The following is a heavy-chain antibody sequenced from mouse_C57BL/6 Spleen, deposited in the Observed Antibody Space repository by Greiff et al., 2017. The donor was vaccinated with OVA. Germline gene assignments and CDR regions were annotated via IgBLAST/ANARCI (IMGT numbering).Heavy chain of an antibody. Sequence: EVKLVESGGDLVKPGGSLKLSCAASGFTFSSYGMSWVRQTPDKRLEWVATISSGGSYTYYPDSVKGRFTISRDNAKNTLYLQMSSLKSEDTAMYYCARLPYYYGSSSYWYFDVWGTGTTVTVSS. CDR3: ARLPYYYGSSSYWYFDV. CDR1: GFTFSSYG. D-gene: IGHD1-1*01. V-gene: IGHV5-6*01. CDR2: ISSGGSYT. J-gene: IGHJ1*03.